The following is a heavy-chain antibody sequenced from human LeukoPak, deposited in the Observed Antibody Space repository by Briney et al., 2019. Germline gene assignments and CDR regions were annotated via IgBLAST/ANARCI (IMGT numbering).Heavy chain of an antibody. CDR3: ARPGGSRASGVWFDP. CDR2: IYYSGST. CDR1: GGSISSSSYY. J-gene: IGHJ5*02. D-gene: IGHD6-13*01. Sequence: PSETLSLTCTVSGGSISSSSYYWGWIRQPPGKGLEWIGSIYYSGSTYYNPSLKSRVTISVDTSKNQFSLKLSSVTAADTAVYYCARPGGSRASGVWFDPWGQGTLVTVSS. V-gene: IGHV4-39*01.